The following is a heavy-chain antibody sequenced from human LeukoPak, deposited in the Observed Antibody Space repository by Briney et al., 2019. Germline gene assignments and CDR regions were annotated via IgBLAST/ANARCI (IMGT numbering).Heavy chain of an antibody. CDR2: ISPYNGNT. CDR1: GYIFTTYG. CDR3: ARDGGSPFRWFDL. J-gene: IGHJ5*02. Sequence: ASVKVSCEASGYIFTTYGISWVRQAPGQGLEWMGWISPYNGNTHYAQKYQGRVSMTTETSTSTAYMELRSLRSDDTAVYVCARDGGSPFRWFDLWGQGTLVTVSS. V-gene: IGHV1-18*01. D-gene: IGHD1-26*01.